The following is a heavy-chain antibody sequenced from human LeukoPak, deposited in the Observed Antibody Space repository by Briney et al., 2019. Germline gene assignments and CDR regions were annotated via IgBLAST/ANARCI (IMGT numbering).Heavy chain of an antibody. CDR3: AKGYVVVPLIYFDY. V-gene: IGHV3-23*01. CDR1: RFTFSSYA. J-gene: IGHJ4*02. D-gene: IGHD3-22*01. Sequence: PGGSLRLSCAASRFTFSSYAMSCVRQAPGKGLEWVSAISGSGGSTYYADSVKGRFTISRDNSKNTLYLQMNSLRAEDTAVYYCAKGYVVVPLIYFDYWGQGTLVTVSS. CDR2: ISGSGGST.